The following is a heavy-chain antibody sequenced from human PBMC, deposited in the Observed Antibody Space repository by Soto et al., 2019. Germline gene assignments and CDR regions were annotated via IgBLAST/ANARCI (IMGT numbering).Heavy chain of an antibody. V-gene: IGHV1-69*01. CDR2: IIPIFGTA. Sequence: QVQLVQSGAEVKKPGSSVKVSCKASGGTFSSYAISWVRQAPGQGLEWMGGIIPIFGTANYAQKFQGRVTITADDYTSTAYMELISLRSEDTAVDYCASERLTMLRGAHYSYYGMDAWGQGTTVTVSS. CDR3: ASERLTMLRGAHYSYYGMDA. CDR1: GGTFSSYA. J-gene: IGHJ6*02. D-gene: IGHD3-10*01.